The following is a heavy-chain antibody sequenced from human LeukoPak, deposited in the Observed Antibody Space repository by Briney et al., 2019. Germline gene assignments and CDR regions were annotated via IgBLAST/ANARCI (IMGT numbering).Heavy chain of an antibody. CDR1: GFTFSDYY. V-gene: IGHV3-11*01. J-gene: IGHJ6*02. CDR2: ISSSGSTI. D-gene: IGHD1-14*01. CDR3: ASGMTVYYYYGMDV. Sequence: PGGSLRLSCAASGFTFSDYYMSWLRQAPGKGLEWVSYISSSGSTIYYADSVKGRFTISRDNAKNSLYLQMNSLRAEDTAVYYCASGMTVYYYYGMDVWGQGTTVTVSS.